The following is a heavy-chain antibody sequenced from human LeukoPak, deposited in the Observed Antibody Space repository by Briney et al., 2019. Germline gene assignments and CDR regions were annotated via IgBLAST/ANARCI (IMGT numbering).Heavy chain of an antibody. V-gene: IGHV1-2*02. CDR3: ARGWAGELLNAFDI. CDR1: GYTFTGYY. D-gene: IGHD3-10*01. Sequence: WASVKVSCKASGYTFTGYYMHGVRQAPGQGLEWMGWINPNSGGTNYAQKFQGRVTMTRDTSISTAYMELSRLRSDDTAVYYCARGWAGELLNAFDIWGQGTMVTVSS. CDR2: INPNSGGT. J-gene: IGHJ3*02.